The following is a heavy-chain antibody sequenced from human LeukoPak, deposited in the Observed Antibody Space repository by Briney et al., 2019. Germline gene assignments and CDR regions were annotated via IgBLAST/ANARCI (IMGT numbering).Heavy chain of an antibody. CDR3: ARTTEDCSSTSCYQYWFDP. Sequence: PSETLSLTCTVSGGSISSYYWSWIRQPPGKGLECIGYIYYSGITNYNPSLKSRVTISVDTSKKQFSLKLNSVTAADTAVYYCARTTEDCSSTSCYQYWFDPWGQGTLVTVSS. CDR2: IYYSGIT. V-gene: IGHV4-59*01. CDR1: GGSISSYY. J-gene: IGHJ5*02. D-gene: IGHD2-2*01.